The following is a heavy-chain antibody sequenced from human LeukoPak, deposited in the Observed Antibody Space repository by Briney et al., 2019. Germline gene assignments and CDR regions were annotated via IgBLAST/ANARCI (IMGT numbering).Heavy chain of an antibody. D-gene: IGHD1-1*01. CDR2: NNANSGGT. J-gene: IGHJ5*02. CDR3: AREGLGENWNDVENWFDP. Sequence: ASVKVSCKASGYTFTDYYIHWVRQAPGQGLECMGWNNANSGGTNYAQNFQGRVTMTRDTSINTAYMELSRLTSDDTAVYYCAREGLGENWNDVENWFDPWGQGTLVTVSS. V-gene: IGHV1-2*02. CDR1: GYTFTDYY.